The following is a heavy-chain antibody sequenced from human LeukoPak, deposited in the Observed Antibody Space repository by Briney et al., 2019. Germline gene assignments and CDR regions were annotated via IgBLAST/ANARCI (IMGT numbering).Heavy chain of an antibody. V-gene: IGHV4-34*01. CDR1: GGSFSGYY. D-gene: IGHD2-2*01. J-gene: IGHJ6*03. Sequence: SETLSLTCAVYGGSFSGYYWSWIRQPPGKGLEWIGEINHSGSTNYNPSLKSRVTISVDTSKNQFSLKLSSVTAADTAVYYCARRGYCSSTSCYRSYYYYMDVWGKGTTVTVSS. CDR3: ARRGYCSSTSCYRSYYYYMDV. CDR2: INHSGST.